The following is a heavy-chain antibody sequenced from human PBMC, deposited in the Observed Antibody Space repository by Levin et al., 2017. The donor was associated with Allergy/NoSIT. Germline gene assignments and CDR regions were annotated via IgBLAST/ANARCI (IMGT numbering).Heavy chain of an antibody. V-gene: IGHV3-33*01. D-gene: IGHD3-22*01. CDR1: GFTFSSYG. J-gene: IGHJ4*02. CDR2: IWYDGSNK. Sequence: GGSLRLSCAASGFTFSSYGMHWVRQAPGKGLEWVAVIWYDGSNKYYADSVKGRFTISRDNSKNTLYLQMNSLRAEDTAVYYCARETPDYDSSGYYSLYYFDYWGQGTLVTVSS. CDR3: ARETPDYDSSGYYSLYYFDY.